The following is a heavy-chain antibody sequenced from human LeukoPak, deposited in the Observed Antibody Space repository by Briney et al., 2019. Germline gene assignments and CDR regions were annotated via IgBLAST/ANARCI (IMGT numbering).Heavy chain of an antibody. CDR2: IYSSGSP. CDR1: GGSLPTNSYY. D-gene: IGHD3/OR15-3a*01. J-gene: IGHJ4*02. V-gene: IGHV4-39*01. CDR3: ARWRTARTGFAY. Sequence: PSETLSLTCSVSGGSLPTNSYYWGWIRQPPGKGLEWIWSIYSSGSPSYNPSLKSRVPISVDTSKNQSSLKLISVTAADTAVYCCARWRTARTGFAYWGQGTLVTVSS.